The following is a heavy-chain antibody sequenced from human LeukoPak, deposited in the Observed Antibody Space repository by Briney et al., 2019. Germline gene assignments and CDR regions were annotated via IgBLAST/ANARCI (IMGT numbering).Heavy chain of an antibody. CDR3: ASRNYYDSSGYSWFDP. Sequence: SETLSLTCTVSGGSISSYYWSWIRQPAGKGLEWIGRIYTSGSTNYDPSLKSRVTISVDTSKNQFSLKLSSVTAADTAVYYCASRNYYDSSGYSWFDPWGQGTLVTVSS. V-gene: IGHV4-4*07. D-gene: IGHD3-22*01. CDR1: GGSISSYY. CDR2: IYTSGST. J-gene: IGHJ5*02.